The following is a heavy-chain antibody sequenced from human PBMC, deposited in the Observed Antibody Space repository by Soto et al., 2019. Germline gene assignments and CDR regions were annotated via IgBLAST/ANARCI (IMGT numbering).Heavy chain of an antibody. CDR2: SSGSGGST. D-gene: IGHD6-13*01. Sequence: LRLSSASSSFTSRDYAMSWGRHAPAKGLEWVSASSGSGGSTYYADSVKGRFTISRDNSKNTLYLQMNSLRAEDTAVYYCAKYKTKIAAAVHKGGYFDYWGQGTLVTVSS. J-gene: IGHJ4*02. CDR3: AKYKTKIAAAVHKGGYFDY. V-gene: IGHV3-23*01. CDR1: SFTSRDYA.